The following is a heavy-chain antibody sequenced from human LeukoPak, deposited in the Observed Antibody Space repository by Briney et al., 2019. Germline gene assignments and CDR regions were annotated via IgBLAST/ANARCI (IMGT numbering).Heavy chain of an antibody. V-gene: IGHV3-23*01. D-gene: IGHD3-10*01. CDR1: GFSFSTYA. CDR2: INSGGGGP. Sequence: PGRSLRLSCAASGFSFSTYAMSWVRQAPGKGLEWVSTINSGGGGPFFADSVKGRFTISRDNSKNTLYLQMSSLGPDDTAVYYCAKDGPYYFFEYCGQGALVTVSP. J-gene: IGHJ4*02. CDR3: AKDGPYYFFEY.